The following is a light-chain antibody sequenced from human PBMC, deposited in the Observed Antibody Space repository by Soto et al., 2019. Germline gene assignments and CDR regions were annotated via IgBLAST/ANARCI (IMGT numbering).Light chain of an antibody. CDR2: HNSDGSH. V-gene: IGLV4-69*01. J-gene: IGLJ3*02. CDR1: SGHISYA. Sequence: QSVLTQPPSASASLGASVKLTCTLSSGHISYAIAWYHQQPEKGTRNLMKHNSDGSHSKGDGIPDRCSGSSSVAERYLNISRLQCEGEAVHYCQTWGSGMRVFGGGTQLTVL. CDR3: QTWGSGMRV.